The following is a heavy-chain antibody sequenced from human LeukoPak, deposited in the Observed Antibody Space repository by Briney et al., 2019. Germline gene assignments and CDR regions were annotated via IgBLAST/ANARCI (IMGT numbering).Heavy chain of an antibody. CDR1: GFTFSDYY. D-gene: IGHD3-22*01. V-gene: IGHV3-11*01. J-gene: IGHJ4*02. Sequence: PGGSLRLSCAASGFTFSDYYMTWVRQDPGKGLEGVSYIGSSGTTIYYVNSVQGRFTISRDKSKNTLYLQMNSLRAEDTAVYYCAKKGYYDGSGYYMYYFDHWGQGTLVTVSS. CDR2: IGSSGTTI. CDR3: AKKGYYDGSGYYMYYFDH.